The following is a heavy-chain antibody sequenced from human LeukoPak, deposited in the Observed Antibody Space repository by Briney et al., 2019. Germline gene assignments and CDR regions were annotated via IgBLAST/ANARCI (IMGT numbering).Heavy chain of an antibody. CDR3: ARAGRVVGSGRLPNWFDP. CDR2: ISAYNGNT. V-gene: IGHV1-18*04. J-gene: IGHJ5*02. Sequence: ASVKVSCKASGYTFTSYGISWVRQAPGQGLEWMGWISAYNGNTNYAQKLQGRVTMTTDTSTSTAYMELRSLRSDDTAVYCCARAGRVVGSGRLPNWFDPWGQGTLVTVSS. D-gene: IGHD3-10*01. CDR1: GYTFTSYG.